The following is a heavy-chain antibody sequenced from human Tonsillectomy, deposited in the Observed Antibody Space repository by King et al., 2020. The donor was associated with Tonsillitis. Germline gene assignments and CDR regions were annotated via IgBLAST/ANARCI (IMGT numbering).Heavy chain of an antibody. CDR2: IYYSGST. CDR1: GGSISSGDYY. V-gene: IGHV4-30-4*01. J-gene: IGHJ4*02. Sequence: VQLQESGPGLVKPSQTLSLTCTVSGGSISSGDYYWSWIRQPPGKGLEWIGYIYYSGSTYYNPSLKSRVIISVDATKNQFSLKLSSVTAADTAVYYCARVRPSPSGYGDHVLDYWGQGTLVTASS. D-gene: IGHD4-17*01. CDR3: ARVRPSPSGYGDHVLDY.